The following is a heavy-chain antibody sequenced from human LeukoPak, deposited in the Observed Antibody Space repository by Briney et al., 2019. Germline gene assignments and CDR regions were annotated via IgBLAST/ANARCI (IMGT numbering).Heavy chain of an antibody. Sequence: ASVKVSCKASGYTFTGYYLHWVRQAPGQGLEWMGWIYPHSAGTNYAQKFQGRVSMTRDTSISTAYMELHRLTSDDTAVYYCARLEQTDDYWGQGTLVTVSS. CDR2: IYPHSAGT. J-gene: IGHJ4*02. CDR1: GYTFTGYY. CDR3: ARLEQTDDY. D-gene: IGHD1/OR15-1a*01. V-gene: IGHV1-2*02.